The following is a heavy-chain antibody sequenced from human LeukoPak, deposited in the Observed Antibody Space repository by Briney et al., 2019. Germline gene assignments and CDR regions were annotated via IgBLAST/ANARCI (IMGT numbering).Heavy chain of an antibody. D-gene: IGHD5-18*01. V-gene: IGHV3-23*01. J-gene: IGHJ4*02. CDR2: ITASGGNT. Sequence: GGSLRLSCAASGFTFSSYAMGWVRQAPGKGLEGVSAITASGGNTYYADSVKGRFTISRDNSKNTLYLQVNSLRAEGTAVYYCAKGNGYSYGRYYFDYWGQGTLVTVSS. CDR1: GFTFSSYA. CDR3: AKGNGYSYGRYYFDY.